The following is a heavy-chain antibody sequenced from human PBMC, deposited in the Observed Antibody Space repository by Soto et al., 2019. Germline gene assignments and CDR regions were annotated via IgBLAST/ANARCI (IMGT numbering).Heavy chain of an antibody. J-gene: IGHJ4*02. Sequence: ETLALGCAVSGGSIHNSHAFWGWIRQPPGKGLEFIGSVYYSGGAYYNPSLESRVTVSVDPSKNQFSLRLNSVTATDTAVYYCGRVVEGATGHTDFDSWGPGTLVTGSS. CDR3: GRVVEGATGHTDFDS. CDR2: VYYSGGA. V-gene: IGHV4-39*01. D-gene: IGHD2-15*01. CDR1: GGSIHNSHAF.